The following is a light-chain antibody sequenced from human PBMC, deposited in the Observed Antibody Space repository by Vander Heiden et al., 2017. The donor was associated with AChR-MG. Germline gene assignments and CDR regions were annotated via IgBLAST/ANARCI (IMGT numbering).Light chain of an antibody. J-gene: IGLJ2*01. CDR3: HSRDTTGYSML. CDR1: SLRKNY. V-gene: IGLV3-19*01. Sequence: SPELTQDPAVSVALGQTVSITCQGDSLRKNYANWYQQKPGQAPVLVIYGKNNRPSGIPDRFSGSTSGNRGSLTITGAQAEDEADYYCHSRDTTGYSMLFGGGTKLTVL. CDR2: GKN.